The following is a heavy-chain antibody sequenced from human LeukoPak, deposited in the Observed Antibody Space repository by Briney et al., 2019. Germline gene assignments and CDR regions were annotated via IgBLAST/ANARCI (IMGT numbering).Heavy chain of an antibody. Sequence: GGSLRLSCAASEFTFSGYTMNWVRHAPGKGLEWVSSMRSSGRYRKYADSVKVRFTISRDNANNSLYLQMNSLRAEDTAVSYCARGLTGYCSSTSCYEVDVPNWFDPWGQGTLVTVSS. D-gene: IGHD2-2*01. CDR3: ARGLTGYCSSTSCYEVDVPNWFDP. CDR2: MRSSGRYR. J-gene: IGHJ5*02. V-gene: IGHV3-21*01. CDR1: EFTFSGYT.